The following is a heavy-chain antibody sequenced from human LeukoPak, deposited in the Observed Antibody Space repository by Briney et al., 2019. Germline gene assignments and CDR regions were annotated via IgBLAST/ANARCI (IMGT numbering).Heavy chain of an antibody. CDR3: AKGFLTGYLYYFDY. D-gene: IGHD3-9*01. CDR2: IWYDGSNK. V-gene: IGHV3-33*06. CDR1: GFTFSSYG. J-gene: IGHJ4*02. Sequence: PGGSLRLSCAASGFTFSSYGMHWVRQAPCKGLEWVAVIWYDGSNKFYADSVKGRFTISRDNSKNTLYLQMNSLTAEDTAVYYCAKGFLTGYLYYFDYWGQGTLVTVSS.